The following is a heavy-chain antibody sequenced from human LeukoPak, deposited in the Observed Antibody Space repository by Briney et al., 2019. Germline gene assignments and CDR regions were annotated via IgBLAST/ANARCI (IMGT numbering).Heavy chain of an antibody. D-gene: IGHD2-2*01. CDR3: AKFLVEYQLLIHYYFDY. V-gene: IGHV3-33*06. CDR2: IHFDGSIK. J-gene: IGHJ4*02. Sequence: GRSLRLSCAASGFTFSNYGINWVRQAPGKGLEWVTGIHFDGSIKYYADSVKGRFTISRDNSKNTLYLQMNSLRAEDTAVYYCAKFLVEYQLLIHYYFDYWGQGTLVTVSS. CDR1: GFTFSNYG.